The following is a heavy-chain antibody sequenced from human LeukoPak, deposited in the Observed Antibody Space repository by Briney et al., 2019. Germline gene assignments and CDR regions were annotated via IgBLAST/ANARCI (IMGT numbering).Heavy chain of an antibody. CDR3: ARDAVEYSSSYFDY. Sequence: GGSLRLSCAASGFTFSSYAMHWVRQAPGKGLEWVAVISYDGSNKYYADSVKGRFTISRDNSKNTLYLQMNSLRAEDTAVYYCARDAVEYSSSYFDYWGQGTLVTVSS. V-gene: IGHV3-30-3*01. J-gene: IGHJ4*02. CDR1: GFTFSSYA. D-gene: IGHD6-6*01. CDR2: ISYDGSNK.